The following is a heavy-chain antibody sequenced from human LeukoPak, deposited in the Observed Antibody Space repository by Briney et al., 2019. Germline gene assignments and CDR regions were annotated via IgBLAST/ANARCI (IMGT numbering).Heavy chain of an antibody. J-gene: IGHJ4*02. V-gene: IGHV3-64D*06. D-gene: IGHD2-21*01. Sequence: TGGSLRLSCSASGXXFSSFPMHWVXXAXGXXXXYVSAISSNGDSTYYADSVKGRFTISRDNSKNTLSLQMSSLRAEDTAVYYCAPHIHYSYEYWGRGTLVTVS. CDR3: APHIHYSYEY. CDR1: GXXFSSFP. CDR2: ISSNGDST.